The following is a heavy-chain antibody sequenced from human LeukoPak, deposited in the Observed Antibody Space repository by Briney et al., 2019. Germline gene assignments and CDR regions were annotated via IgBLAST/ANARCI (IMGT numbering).Heavy chain of an antibody. CDR3: ASRPQTHDYGDYWGYFDY. CDR1: GGTFSSYA. J-gene: IGHJ4*02. CDR2: IIPIFGTA. Sequence: SVKVSCKASGGTFSSYAISWVRQAPGQGLEWMGGIIPIFGTANYARKFQGRVTITADESTSTAYMELSSLRSEDTAVYYCASRPQTHDYGDYWGYFDYWGQGTLVTVS. V-gene: IGHV1-69*13. D-gene: IGHD4-17*01.